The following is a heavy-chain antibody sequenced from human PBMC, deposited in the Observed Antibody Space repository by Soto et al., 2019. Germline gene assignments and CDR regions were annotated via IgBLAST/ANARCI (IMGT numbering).Heavy chain of an antibody. CDR1: GFTFSSCG. V-gene: IGHV3-30*03. Sequence: QVQLVGSGGGVVQPGGSLRLACAASGFTFSSCGMHWVRQAPGQGLEWVTLISSDGTRKFYADSVKGRFTVSRDNSKDTLYLQMYSLRPDDTAVYYCARVSVDVPEWGQGTLLTVSS. D-gene: IGHD5-12*01. J-gene: IGHJ4*02. CDR2: ISSDGTRK. CDR3: ARVSVDVPE.